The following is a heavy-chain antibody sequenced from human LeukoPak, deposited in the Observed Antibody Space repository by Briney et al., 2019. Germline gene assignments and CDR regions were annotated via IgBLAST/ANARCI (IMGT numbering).Heavy chain of an antibody. J-gene: IGHJ6*02. CDR2: ISGNSRFR. V-gene: IGHV3-21*05. CDR3: ARDLNTGMDV. Sequence: GGSLRLSCAASGFTFSSSWMGWVRQAPGKGLEWLSYISGNSRFREYADSVKGRFTISRDNARNLLFLQMDSLRAEDTAVYYCARDLNTGMDVWGRGTTVTVSS. CDR1: GFTFSSSW.